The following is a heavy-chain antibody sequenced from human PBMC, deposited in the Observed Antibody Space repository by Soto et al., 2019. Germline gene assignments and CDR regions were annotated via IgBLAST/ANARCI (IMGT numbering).Heavy chain of an antibody. V-gene: IGHV1-69*13. CDR1: GGTFSSYA. CDR2: IIPIFGTA. CDR3: ASQTYYDFWSGYSNWFDP. J-gene: IGHJ5*02. Sequence: GASVKVSCKASGGTFSSYAISWVRQAPGQGLEWMGGIIPIFGTANYAQKFQGRVTITADESTSTAYMELSSLRSEDTAVYYCASQTYYDFWSGYSNWFDPWGQGTLVTVSS. D-gene: IGHD3-3*01.